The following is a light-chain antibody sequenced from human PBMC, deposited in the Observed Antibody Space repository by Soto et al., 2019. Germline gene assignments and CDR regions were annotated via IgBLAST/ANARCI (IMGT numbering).Light chain of an antibody. Sequence: QSVLTQPRSVSGSPGQSVTISCTGTSSDVGTYNLVSWYQQYPGKAPKLMIYATSKRPSGVSNRFSGSKSGYTASLTISGLQAEDEADYYCTSFARGSTLVFGGGTKLTVL. J-gene: IGLJ3*02. CDR3: TSFARGSTLV. V-gene: IGLV2-23*01. CDR1: SSDVGTYNL. CDR2: ATS.